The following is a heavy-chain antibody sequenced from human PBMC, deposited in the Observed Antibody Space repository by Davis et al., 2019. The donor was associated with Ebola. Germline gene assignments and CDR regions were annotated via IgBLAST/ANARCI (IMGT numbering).Heavy chain of an antibody. CDR2: INGDGSRT. V-gene: IGHV3-74*01. D-gene: IGHD1-26*01. Sequence: GESLKISCAASGFNIRAYWMHWVRQAPGKGLEWVSRINGDGSRTYYADSVKGRFPISRDSANTLHLHMSSLRAGDTAVYYCARDRSGSSYPFDSWGQGTLVTVSS. CDR1: GFNIRAYW. CDR3: ARDRSGSSYPFDS. J-gene: IGHJ4*02.